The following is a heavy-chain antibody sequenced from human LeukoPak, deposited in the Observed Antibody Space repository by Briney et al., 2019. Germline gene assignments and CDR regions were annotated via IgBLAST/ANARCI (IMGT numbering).Heavy chain of an antibody. V-gene: IGHV4-59*01. J-gene: IGHJ5*02. D-gene: IGHD6-13*01. CDR2: IYYSGST. CDR1: GGSISSYY. CDR3: ARAGSWYSTITGFDP. Sequence: SETLSLTCTVSGGSISSYYWSWIRQPPGEGLEWIGYIYYSGSTNYNPSLKSRVTISVDTSKNQFSLKLSSVTAADTAVYYCARAGSWYSTITGFDPWGQGTLVTVSS.